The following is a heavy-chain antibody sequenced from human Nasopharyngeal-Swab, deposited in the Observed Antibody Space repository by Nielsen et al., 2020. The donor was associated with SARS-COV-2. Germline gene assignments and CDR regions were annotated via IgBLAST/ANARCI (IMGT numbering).Heavy chain of an antibody. CDR1: GGTFSSYA. Sequence: SVKVSCKASGGTFSSYAISWVRQAPGQGLEWMGGIIPIFGTANYAQKFQGRVTLTADESTSTAYMELSSLRSEDTAVYYCARDRYDILTGYYPPPYYGMDVWGRGTTVTVSS. D-gene: IGHD3-9*01. CDR2: IIPIFGTA. V-gene: IGHV1-69*13. CDR3: ARDRYDILTGYYPPPYYGMDV. J-gene: IGHJ6*02.